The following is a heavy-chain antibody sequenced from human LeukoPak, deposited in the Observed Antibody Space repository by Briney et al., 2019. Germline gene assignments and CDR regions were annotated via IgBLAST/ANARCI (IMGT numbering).Heavy chain of an antibody. Sequence: SETLSLTCTVSGGSISSYYWSWIRQPPGKGLEWIGYIYYSGSTNYNPSLKSRVTISVDTSKNQFSLKLSSVTAADTAVYYCARLDGGNWYFDLWGRGTLVTLSS. CDR1: GGSISSYY. D-gene: IGHD4-23*01. J-gene: IGHJ2*01. CDR3: ARLDGGNWYFDL. CDR2: IYYSGST. V-gene: IGHV4-59*08.